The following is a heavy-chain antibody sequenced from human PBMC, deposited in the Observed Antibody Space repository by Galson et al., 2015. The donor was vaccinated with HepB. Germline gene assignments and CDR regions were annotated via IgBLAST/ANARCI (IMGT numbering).Heavy chain of an antibody. CDR3: ATLDSSPHHPFDY. Sequence: SVKVSCKASGYTFTDYYMHWVRQAPGQGLEWMGRINPNSSGTNYAQKFKDRVTMTRDTSISTAYMEVSRLRTDDTAVYYCATLDSSPHHPFDYWGQGTLVTVSS. D-gene: IGHD3/OR15-3a*01. J-gene: IGHJ4*02. CDR1: GYTFTDYY. CDR2: INPNSSGT. V-gene: IGHV1-2*06.